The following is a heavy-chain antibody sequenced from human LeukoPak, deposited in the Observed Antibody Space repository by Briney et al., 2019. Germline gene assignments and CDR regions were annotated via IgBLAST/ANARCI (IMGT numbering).Heavy chain of an antibody. CDR3: ARDGEEGIRPFDY. CDR2: INSRSATI. V-gene: IGHV3-48*02. Sequence: PGRSLRLSCVASGFTFSTSHMSWIRQAPGKGLECVSYINSRSATIRYADSVKGRFTISRDNAENSLYLQMNSLRDEDTAVYYCARDGEEGIRPFDYWGQGTLVTVSS. D-gene: IGHD6-13*01. J-gene: IGHJ4*02. CDR1: GFTFSTSH.